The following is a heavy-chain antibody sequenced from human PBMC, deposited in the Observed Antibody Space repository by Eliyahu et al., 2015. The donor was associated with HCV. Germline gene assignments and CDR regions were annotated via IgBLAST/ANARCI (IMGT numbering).Heavy chain of an antibody. CDR3: ASGGGGIAVAGTGGWFDP. CDR1: GGSIPTYY. CDR2: IHYSGST. V-gene: IGHV4-59*01. Sequence: QVQLQESGPGLVKPSETLSLXCSVSGGSIPTYYWSWIRQPPGKGLEWIGYIHYSGSTNYNPSLKSRVTISIDTSKNQXSLNLTSVTAADTAVYYCASGGGGIAVAGTGGWFDPWGQGALVTVYS. J-gene: IGHJ5*02. D-gene: IGHD6-19*01.